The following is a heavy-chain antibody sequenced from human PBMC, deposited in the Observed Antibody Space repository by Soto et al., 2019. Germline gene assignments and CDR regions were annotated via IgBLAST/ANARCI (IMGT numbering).Heavy chain of an antibody. V-gene: IGHV3-48*01. J-gene: IGHJ4*02. CDR3: ARANYYGSPGDFDY. Sequence: PGGSLRLSCAASGGPFSSYSMNWVRQAPGKGLEWVSYISSSSSTIYYADSVKGRFTISRDNAKNSLYLQMNSLRAEDTAVYYCARANYYGSPGDFDYWGQGTLVTVSS. CDR2: ISSSSSTI. D-gene: IGHD3-10*01. CDR1: GGPFSSYS.